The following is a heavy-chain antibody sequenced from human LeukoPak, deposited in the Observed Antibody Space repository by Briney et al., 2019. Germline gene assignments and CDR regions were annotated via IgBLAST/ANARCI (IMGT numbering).Heavy chain of an antibody. J-gene: IGHJ5*02. D-gene: IGHD5-24*01. CDR3: ARDGIRYLESPRWFDP. CDR1: GFTFSSYA. V-gene: IGHV3-30-3*01. Sequence: PGGSLRLSCAASGFTFSSYAMHWVRQAPGKGLEWVAVISYDGSNKYYADSVKGRFTISRDNSKNTLYLQMNSPRAEDTAVYYCARDGIRYLESPRWFDPWGQGTLVTVSS. CDR2: ISYDGSNK.